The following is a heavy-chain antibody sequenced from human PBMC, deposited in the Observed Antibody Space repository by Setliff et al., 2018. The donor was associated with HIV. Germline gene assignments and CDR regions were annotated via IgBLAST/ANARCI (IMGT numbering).Heavy chain of an antibody. D-gene: IGHD6-13*01. Sequence: PSETLSLTCTVSGGSIKSSSYYWGWIRQPPGKGLEWIGSIYYSGNTYYNPFLKSRVTISEDTSRNQFSLRLTSVTAADTAIYYCARVPTSSWYVTTQRTKEYFYHWGQGTLVTVSS. J-gene: IGHJ1*01. V-gene: IGHV4-39*07. CDR2: IYYSGNT. CDR1: GGSIKSSSYY. CDR3: ARVPTSSWYVTTQRTKEYFYH.